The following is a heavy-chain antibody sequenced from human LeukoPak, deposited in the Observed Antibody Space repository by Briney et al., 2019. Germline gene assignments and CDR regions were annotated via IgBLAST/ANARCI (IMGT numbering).Heavy chain of an antibody. CDR3: ARVHRIAAAGSYGMDV. Sequence: GASVKVSCKASGYTFTSYYMHWVRQAPGQGLEWMGIINPSGGSTSYAQEFQGRVTMTRDTSTSTVYMELSSLRSEDTAVYYCARVHRIAAAGSYGMDVWGQGTTVTVSS. CDR1: GYTFTSYY. D-gene: IGHD6-13*01. V-gene: IGHV1-46*01. J-gene: IGHJ6*02. CDR2: INPSGGST.